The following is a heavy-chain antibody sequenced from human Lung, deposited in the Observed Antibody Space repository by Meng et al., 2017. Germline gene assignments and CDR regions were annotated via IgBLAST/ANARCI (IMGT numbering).Heavy chain of an antibody. CDR3: ARGPTTMAHDFDY. CDR1: GGSFSDYY. Sequence: HGQLKEWGGGLLKPSETLSLTCVVSGGSFSDYYWSWIRQPPGKGLEWIGEINHSGSTNYNPSLESRATISVDTSQNNLSLKLSSVTAADSAVYYCARGPTTMAHDFDYWGQGTLVTVSS. D-gene: IGHD4-11*01. V-gene: IGHV4-34*01. J-gene: IGHJ4*02. CDR2: INHSGST.